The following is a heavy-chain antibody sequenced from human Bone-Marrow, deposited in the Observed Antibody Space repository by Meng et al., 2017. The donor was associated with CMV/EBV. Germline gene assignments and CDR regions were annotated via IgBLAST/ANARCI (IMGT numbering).Heavy chain of an antibody. CDR2: INHSGST. J-gene: IGHJ6*02. D-gene: IGHD3-10*01. V-gene: IGHV4-34*01. CDR1: GGSFSGYY. CDR3: ARGRRALWFGELSYYYYGMDV. Sequence: SETLSLTCAVYGGSFSGYYWSWIRQPPGKGLEWIGEINHSGSTNYNPSLNSRVTISVDTSKNQFSRKLSSVTAADTAVYYCARGRRALWFGELSYYYYGMDVWGQGTTVTVSS.